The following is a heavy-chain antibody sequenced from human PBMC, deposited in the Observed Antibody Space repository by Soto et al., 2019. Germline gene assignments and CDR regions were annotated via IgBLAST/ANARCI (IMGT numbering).Heavy chain of an antibody. Sequence: SETLSLTCSVSGGSVSSASYYWSWIRQPPGKGLELIAYVYSGGNTNYNPSLKSRLTLSVDTSKNQFSLKLTSVTAADTAVYYCARVTIFEYWFDPWGQGILVTVSS. CDR1: GGSVSSASYY. V-gene: IGHV4-61*01. J-gene: IGHJ5*02. CDR3: ARVTIFEYWFDP. CDR2: VYSGGNT. D-gene: IGHD3-3*01.